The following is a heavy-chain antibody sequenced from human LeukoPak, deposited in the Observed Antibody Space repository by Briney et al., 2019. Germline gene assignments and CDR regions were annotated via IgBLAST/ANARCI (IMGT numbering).Heavy chain of an antibody. J-gene: IGHJ4*02. CDR3: ARGGGYSSGWPYDY. CDR2: IYTSGST. Sequence: TSETLSLTCTVSGGSISSYHWSWIRQPAGKGLEWIGCIYTSGSTNYNPSLKSRVTMSVDTSKNQFSLKLSSVTAADTAVYYCARGGGYSSGWPYDYWGQGTLVTVSS. V-gene: IGHV4-4*07. CDR1: GGSISSYH. D-gene: IGHD6-19*01.